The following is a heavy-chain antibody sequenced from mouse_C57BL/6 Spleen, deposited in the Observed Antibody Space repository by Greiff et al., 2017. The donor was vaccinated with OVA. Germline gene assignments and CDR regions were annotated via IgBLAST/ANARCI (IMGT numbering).Heavy chain of an antibody. CDR1: GYTFTSYD. Sequence: VKVVESGPELVKPGASVKLSCKASGYTFTSYDINWVKQRPGQGLEWIGWIYPRDGSTKYNEKFKGKATLTVDTSSSTAYMELHSLTSEDSAVYFCARNDYGSSRYYFDYWGQGTTLTVSS. CDR2: IYPRDGST. V-gene: IGHV1-85*01. CDR3: ARNDYGSSRYYFDY. D-gene: IGHD1-1*01. J-gene: IGHJ2*01.